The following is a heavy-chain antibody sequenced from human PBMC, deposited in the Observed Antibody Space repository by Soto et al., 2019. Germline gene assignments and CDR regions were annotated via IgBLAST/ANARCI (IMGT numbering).Heavy chain of an antibody. CDR2: IIPIFGTA. CDR3: EREGGYCSGGSCYEY. V-gene: IGHV1-69*01. Sequence: QVQLVQSGAEVKKPGSSVKVSCKASGGTFSSYAISWVRQAPGQGLEWMGGIIPIFGTANYAQKFQGRVTITADESTSTDYMELSSLRSDDTAVYYWEREGGYCSGGSCYEYWGQGTLVTVSS. J-gene: IGHJ4*02. D-gene: IGHD2-15*01. CDR1: GGTFSSYA.